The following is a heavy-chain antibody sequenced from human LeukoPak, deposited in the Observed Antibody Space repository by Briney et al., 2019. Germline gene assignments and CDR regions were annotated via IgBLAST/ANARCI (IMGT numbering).Heavy chain of an antibody. CDR2: IDWDDDK. J-gene: IGHJ6*03. Sequence: SGPTLVNPTQTLTLTCTFSGFSLSTSGMRVSWIRQPPGKALEWLARIDWDDDKFYSTSLKTRLTISKDTSKNQVVLTMTNMDPVKTTYYCCARRSYYYYMDVWGKGTTVTVSS. CDR3: ARRSYYYYMDV. V-gene: IGHV2-70*04. CDR1: GFSLSTSGMR.